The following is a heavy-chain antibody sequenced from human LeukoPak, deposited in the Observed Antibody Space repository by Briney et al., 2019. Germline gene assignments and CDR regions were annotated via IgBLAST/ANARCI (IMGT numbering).Heavy chain of an antibody. CDR1: GGSVSSNSAT. D-gene: IGHD6-13*01. Sequence: SQTLSLTCAISGGSVSSNSATWTWIRQSPSRGLEWLGRTYYRSKWYNEYAESVKSRITISPDTSKNQFSLQLNSVTPEDTAVYYCARGSSSSSWYFDYWGQGTVVTVSS. CDR2: TYYRSKWYN. V-gene: IGHV6-1*01. CDR3: ARGSSSSSWYFDY. J-gene: IGHJ4*02.